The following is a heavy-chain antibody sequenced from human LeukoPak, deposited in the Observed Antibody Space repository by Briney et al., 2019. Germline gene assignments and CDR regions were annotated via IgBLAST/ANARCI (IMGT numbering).Heavy chain of an antibody. Sequence: GGSLKLSCAASGFTFSSYSMNWVRQAPGKGLEWVSSISSSSYIYYADSVKGRFTISRDNAENSLYLQMNSLRAEDTAVYYCARGSLRYCPNGVCYGAFDIWGQGTMVSVSS. CDR1: GFTFSSYS. CDR3: ARGSLRYCPNGVCYGAFDI. CDR2: ISSSSYI. V-gene: IGHV3-21*04. D-gene: IGHD2-8*01. J-gene: IGHJ3*02.